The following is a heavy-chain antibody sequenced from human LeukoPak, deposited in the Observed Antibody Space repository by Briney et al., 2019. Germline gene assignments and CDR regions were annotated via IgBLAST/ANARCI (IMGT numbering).Heavy chain of an antibody. CDR1: GFTFSSYA. J-gene: IGHJ4*02. V-gene: IGHV3-23*01. D-gene: IGHD3-22*01. Sequence: GGSLRLSCAASGFTFSSYAMSWVRQAPGKWLEWVSAISGSGGSTYYADSVKGRFTISRDNSKNTLYLQMNSLRAEDTAVYYCATPTKYYYDSSGYYPLGYWGQGTLVTVSS. CDR3: ATPTKYYYDSSGYYPLGY. CDR2: ISGSGGST.